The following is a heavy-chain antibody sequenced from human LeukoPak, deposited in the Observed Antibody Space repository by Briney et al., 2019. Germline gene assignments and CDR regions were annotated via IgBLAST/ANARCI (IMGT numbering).Heavy chain of an antibody. D-gene: IGHD5-24*01. CDR1: GGTFSSYA. CDR3: ARDYIMATIIPRRYYYGMDV. CDR2: IIPIFGTA. V-gene: IGHV1-69*13. J-gene: IGHJ6*02. Sequence: SVRVSCKASGGTFSSYAISWVRQAPGQGLEWMGGIIPIFGTANYAQKFQGRVTITADESTSTAYMELSSLRSEDTAVYYCARDYIMATIIPRRYYYGMDVWGQGTTVTVSS.